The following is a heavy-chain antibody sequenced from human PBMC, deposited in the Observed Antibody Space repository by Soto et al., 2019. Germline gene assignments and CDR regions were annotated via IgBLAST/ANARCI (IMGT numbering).Heavy chain of an antibody. V-gene: IGHV3-7*05. J-gene: IGHJ5*02. CDR2: INQDGSER. CDR3: ATGKNWFDP. Sequence: GGSLRLSCAASGFTFSGYWMSWVRQAPGKGLEWVANINQDGSERYYVDSVKGRFTISRDNAKSSLYLQLNSLRAEDTAVYYCATGKNWFDPWGQGTLVTVSS. CDR1: GFTFSGYW.